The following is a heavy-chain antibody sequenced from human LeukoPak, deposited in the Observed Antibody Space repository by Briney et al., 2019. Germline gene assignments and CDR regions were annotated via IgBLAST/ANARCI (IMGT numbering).Heavy chain of an antibody. Sequence: GGSLRLSCAASGFTFNDHYMSWIRQAPGKGLEWVSYISSSGSTIYYADSVKGRFTISRDNAKNSLYLQMNSLRAEDTALYYCARDYFGSPSALDYWGQGTLVTVSS. CDR2: ISSSGSTI. J-gene: IGHJ4*02. CDR1: GFTFNDHY. D-gene: IGHD1-26*01. V-gene: IGHV3-11*01. CDR3: ARDYFGSPSALDY.